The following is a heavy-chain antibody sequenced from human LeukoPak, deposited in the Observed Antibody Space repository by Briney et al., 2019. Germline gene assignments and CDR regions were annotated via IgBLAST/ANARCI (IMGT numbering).Heavy chain of an antibody. CDR1: GYSISSGYY. V-gene: IGHV4-38-2*02. D-gene: IGHD3-10*01. J-gene: IGHJ4*02. CDR2: IYHSGST. CDR3: ARRFLRGSRFDY. Sequence: SETLSLTCTVSGYSISSGYYWGWIRQPPGKGLEWIGSIYHSGSTYYNPSLKSRVTISVDTSKNQFSLKLSSVTAADTAVYYCARRFLRGSRFDYWGQGTLVTVSS.